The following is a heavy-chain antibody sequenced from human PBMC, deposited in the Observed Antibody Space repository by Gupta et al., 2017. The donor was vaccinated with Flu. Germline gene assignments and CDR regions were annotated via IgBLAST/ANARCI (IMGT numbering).Heavy chain of an antibody. V-gene: IGHV4-4*07. D-gene: IGHD3-3*01. CDR1: GGSISVSS. CDR2: IYTSGST. CDR3: ARESYDFWSGVYYYYGMDV. Sequence: QVQLQESGPGLVKHWETLSLTCTVYGGSISVSSWRWIRHPAGKGLEWIGRIYTSGSTNYNPSLKSRVTMSVDTSKNQFSLKLSSVTAADTAVDYCARESYDFWSGVYYYYGMDVWGQGTTVTVAS. J-gene: IGHJ6*02.